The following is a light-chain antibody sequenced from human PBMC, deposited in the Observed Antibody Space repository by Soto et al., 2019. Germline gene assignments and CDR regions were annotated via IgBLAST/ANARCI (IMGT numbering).Light chain of an antibody. V-gene: IGKV3-15*01. J-gene: IGKJ2*01. CDR1: QSVSSN. CDR2: ATS. CDR3: QQYNNLYT. Sequence: EIVLTQSPGTLSLSPGETVTVSCRASQSVSSNLAWYQQKPGQAPRLLIYATSTRATGIPARFSGSGSGTDFTLTISSLQFEDFAVYYCQQYNNLYTFGQGTKLEIK.